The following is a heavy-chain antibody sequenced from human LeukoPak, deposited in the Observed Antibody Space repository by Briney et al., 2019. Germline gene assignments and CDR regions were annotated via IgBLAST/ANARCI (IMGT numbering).Heavy chain of an antibody. Sequence: PSETLSLTCTVSGGSISNYYWSWIRRSPGKGLEWIGEINHSGSTNYNPSLKSRVTISVDTSKNQIALKLSSVTAADTAVYYCARGRRWPQSTWGAVSYAFDIWGQGTMVTVSS. V-gene: IGHV4-34*01. CDR1: GGSISNYY. CDR2: INHSGST. CDR3: ARGRRWPQSTWGAVSYAFDI. D-gene: IGHD5-24*01. J-gene: IGHJ3*02.